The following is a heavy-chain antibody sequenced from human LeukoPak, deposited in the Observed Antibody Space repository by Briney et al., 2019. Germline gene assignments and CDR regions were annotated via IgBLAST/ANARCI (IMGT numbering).Heavy chain of an antibody. V-gene: IGHV3-23*01. D-gene: IGHD6-13*01. J-gene: IGHJ4*02. CDR2: ISGSSGST. CDR1: GFTFSSYA. Sequence: GGSLRLSCAASGFTFSSYAMSWVRQAPGKGLEWVSGISGSSGSTYYADSVKGRFTISRDNSKNTLYLQMNSLRAEDTAVYYCAKDTRYSSSPEYPDYWGQGTLVTFSS. CDR3: AKDTRYSSSPEYPDY.